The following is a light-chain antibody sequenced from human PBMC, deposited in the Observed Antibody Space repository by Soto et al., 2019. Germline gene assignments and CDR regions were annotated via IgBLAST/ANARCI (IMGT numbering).Light chain of an antibody. CDR3: QQSDSTPRT. Sequence: DIQLPQPTYTLSASEGDRVTITCRASQSISCYLNWYQQKPGKAPKLLIFGAATLQSGVPSRFSGSGSGTDFTLTITSLQPEDLATYCCQQSDSTPRTFGQGTKVDIK. V-gene: IGKV1-39*01. CDR2: GAA. CDR1: QSISCY. J-gene: IGKJ1*01.